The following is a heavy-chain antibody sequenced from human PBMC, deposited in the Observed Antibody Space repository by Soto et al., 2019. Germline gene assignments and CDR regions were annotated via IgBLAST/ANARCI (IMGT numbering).Heavy chain of an antibody. V-gene: IGHV3-33*06. CDR1: GFTLSSSV. CDR2: FWKDGTTK. J-gene: IGHJ4*01. CDR3: AKGKRPPPTYSAYEPFDY. D-gene: IGHD5-12*01. Sequence: QVQLVESGGGVVQPGKALRLSCAASGFTLSSSVMHWVRQAPGKGLEWVAVFWKDGTTKYYADSVKGRFTISRANSKNTLYLELNSLRPEDTALYYCAKGKRPPPTYSAYEPFDYWGHGTLVSVSS.